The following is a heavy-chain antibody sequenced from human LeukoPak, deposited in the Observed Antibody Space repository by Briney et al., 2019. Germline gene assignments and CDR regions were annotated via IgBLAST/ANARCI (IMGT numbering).Heavy chain of an antibody. CDR3: AKALNYYDSSGCDY. V-gene: IGHV3-23*01. CDR2: ISGSGGST. D-gene: IGHD3-22*01. J-gene: IGHJ4*02. Sequence: HPGGSLRLSCAASGFTFSSYAMSWVRQAPGKGLEWVSAISGSGGSTYYADSVKGRFTISRDNSKNTLYLQMNSLRAEDTAVYYCAKALNYYDSSGCDYWGQGTLVTVSS. CDR1: GFTFSSYA.